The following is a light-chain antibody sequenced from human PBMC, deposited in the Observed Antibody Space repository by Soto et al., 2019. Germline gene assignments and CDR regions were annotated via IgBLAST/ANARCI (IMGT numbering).Light chain of an antibody. Sequence: EIVVTQSPATLSVSPGERATLSCRASQSVSSSYLAWYQQKPGQAPRLLIYGASSRATGIPDRFSGSGSGTDFTLTISRLEPEDFAVYYCQQYGSSPWTFGQGTKVE. CDR1: QSVSSSY. V-gene: IGKV3-20*01. CDR3: QQYGSSPWT. J-gene: IGKJ1*01. CDR2: GAS.